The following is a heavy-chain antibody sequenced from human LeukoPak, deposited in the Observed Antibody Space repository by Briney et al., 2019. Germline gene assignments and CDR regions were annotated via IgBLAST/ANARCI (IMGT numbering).Heavy chain of an antibody. Sequence: GGSLRLSCAASGFTVSSNYMSWVRQAPGKGLEWVSVIYSGGSTYYADSVKGRFTISRDNSKNTLYLQMNSLRAEDTAVYYCAGPIFGVVMNPFDYWGQGTLVTVSS. CDR2: IYSGGST. CDR3: AGPIFGVVMNPFDY. CDR1: GFTVSSNY. V-gene: IGHV3-53*05. J-gene: IGHJ4*02. D-gene: IGHD3-3*01.